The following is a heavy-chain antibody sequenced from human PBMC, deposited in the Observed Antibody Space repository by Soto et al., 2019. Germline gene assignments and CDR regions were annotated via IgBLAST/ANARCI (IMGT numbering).Heavy chain of an antibody. Sequence: QVQLQESGPGLVKPSETLSLTCTVSGGSISSYYWSWIRQPPGKGLEWIGYIYYSGSTNYNPSLTGRVTISVDTSKNQFSLKLSSVTAADTAVYYCAGEGTWSGYYYYGMDVWGQGTTVTVSS. D-gene: IGHD1-1*01. V-gene: IGHV4-59*08. J-gene: IGHJ6*02. CDR3: AGEGTWSGYYYYGMDV. CDR2: IYYSGST. CDR1: GGSISSYY.